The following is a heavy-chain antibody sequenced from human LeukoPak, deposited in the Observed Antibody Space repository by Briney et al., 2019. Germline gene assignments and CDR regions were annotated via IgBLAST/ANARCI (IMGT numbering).Heavy chain of an antibody. D-gene: IGHD6-13*01. V-gene: IGHV3-9*01. CDR1: GFTFDDYA. J-gene: IGHJ4*02. CDR2: ISWNSGSI. Sequence: PGRSLRLSCAASGFTFDDYAMHWVRQAPGKGLEWVSGISWNSGSIGCADSVKGRFTISRDNAKNSLYLQLNSLRVEDTAFYYCAKRGSSWYFDYWGQGTLVTVSS. CDR3: AKRGSSWYFDY.